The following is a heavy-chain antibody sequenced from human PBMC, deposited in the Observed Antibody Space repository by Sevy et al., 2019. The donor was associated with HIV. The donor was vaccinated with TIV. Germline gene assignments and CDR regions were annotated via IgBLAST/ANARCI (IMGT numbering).Heavy chain of an antibody. CDR3: ARDGNSGYYFNYYYYGMDV. V-gene: IGHV3-11*06. CDR2: ISGDSGHT. J-gene: IGHJ6*02. D-gene: IGHD3-22*01. CDR1: GFSLNDYY. Sequence: GGSLRLSCAATGFSLNDYYMTWIRQAPGKGLEWVSYISGDSGHTNYAESVKGRFTISRDNTKNFVYLQMDGLRAEYTATYDCARDGNSGYYFNYYYYGMDVWGQGTTVTVSS.